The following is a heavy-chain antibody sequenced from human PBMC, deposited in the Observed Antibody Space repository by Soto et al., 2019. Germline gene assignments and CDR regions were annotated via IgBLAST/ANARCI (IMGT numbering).Heavy chain of an antibody. CDR3: ARALKVVVVAATPDDAFDI. CDR1: GFTFSSYW. CDR2: INSDGSST. D-gene: IGHD2-15*01. J-gene: IGHJ3*02. V-gene: IGHV3-74*01. Sequence: GGSLRLSCAASGFTFSSYWMHWVRQAPGKGLVWVSRINSDGSSTSYADSVKGRFTISRDNAKNTLYLQMNSLRAEDTAVYYCARALKVVVVAATPDDAFDIWGQGTMVTVSS.